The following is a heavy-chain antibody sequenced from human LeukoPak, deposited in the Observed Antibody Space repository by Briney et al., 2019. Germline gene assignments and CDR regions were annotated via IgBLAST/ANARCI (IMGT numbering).Heavy chain of an antibody. V-gene: IGHV3-48*03. J-gene: IGHJ5*02. Sequence: RAGGSLRLSCAASGFDLSTYEMNWVRQAPGKGLEWIADITISGHTNNYADSVKGRFTISRDNARTSLYLQMNSLRVEDTGVYYCARGDPHADLWGQGTLVTVSS. CDR1: GFDLSTYE. CDR2: ITISGHTN. CDR3: ARGDPHADL.